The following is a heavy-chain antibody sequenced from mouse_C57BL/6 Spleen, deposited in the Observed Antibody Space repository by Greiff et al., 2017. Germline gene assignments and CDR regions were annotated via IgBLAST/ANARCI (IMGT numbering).Heavy chain of an antibody. J-gene: IGHJ4*01. CDR3: ARKFYGLYDMDY. CDR2: IHPNSGST. D-gene: IGHD1-1*02. Sequence: QVQLQQPGAELVKPGASVKLSCTASGYTFTSYWMHWVKQRPGQGLEWIGMIHPNSGSTNYNEKFKSKATLTVDKSSSTAYMQLSSLTSEDSAVYYCARKFYGLYDMDYWGQGTSVTVSS. V-gene: IGHV1-64*01. CDR1: GYTFTSYW.